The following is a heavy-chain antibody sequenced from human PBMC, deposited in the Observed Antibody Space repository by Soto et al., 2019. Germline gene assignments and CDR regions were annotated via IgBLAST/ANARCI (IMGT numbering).Heavy chain of an antibody. CDR2: INHSGST. CDR1: GGSFSGYY. V-gene: IGHV4-34*01. CDR3: VRFLRDFWSGYYVRGYNWFDP. D-gene: IGHD3-3*01. Sequence: SETLSLTCAVYGGSFSGYYWSWIRQPPGKGLEWIGEINHSGSTNYNPSLKSRVTISVDTSKNQFSLKLSSVTAADTAVYYCVRFLRDFWSGYYVRGYNWFDPWGQGTRVTVSS. J-gene: IGHJ5*02.